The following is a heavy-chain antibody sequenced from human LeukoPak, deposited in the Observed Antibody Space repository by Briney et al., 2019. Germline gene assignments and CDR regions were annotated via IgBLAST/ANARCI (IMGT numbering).Heavy chain of an antibody. CDR3: ARVQLLWFGEFHSEGPSYYFDY. J-gene: IGHJ4*02. CDR2: IYHSGST. Sequence: SETLSLTCTVSGGSISSGGYYWSWIRQPPGKGLEWIGYIYHSGSTYYNPSLKSRVTISVDRSKNQFSLKLSSVTAADTAVYYCARVQLLWFGEFHSEGPSYYFDYWGQGTLVTVSS. CDR1: GGSISSGGYY. D-gene: IGHD3-10*01. V-gene: IGHV4-30-2*01.